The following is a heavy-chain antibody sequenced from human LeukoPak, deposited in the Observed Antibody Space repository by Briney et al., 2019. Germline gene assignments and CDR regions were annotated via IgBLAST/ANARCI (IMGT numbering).Heavy chain of an antibody. D-gene: IGHD5-12*01. J-gene: IGHJ4*02. CDR1: GYTFTSYG. Sequence: ASVKVSCKASGYTFTSYGISWVRQAPGQGLEWMGWISAYNGNTNYAQKLQGRVTMTTDTSTSTVYVELRSLRSDDTAVYYCARGHVDIVATIFDYWGQGTLVTISS. V-gene: IGHV1-18*01. CDR3: ARGHVDIVATIFDY. CDR2: ISAYNGNT.